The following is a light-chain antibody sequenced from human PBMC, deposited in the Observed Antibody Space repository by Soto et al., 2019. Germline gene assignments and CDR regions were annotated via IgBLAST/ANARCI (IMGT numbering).Light chain of an antibody. V-gene: IGLV2-14*01. CDR3: SSYTSTTPFV. CDR2: DVS. J-gene: IGLJ1*01. CDR1: SSHVDTYNY. Sequence: QSALTQPASVSGSPGQSITISCTGSSSHVDTYNYITWYQQLPGKAPKVIIYDVSNRPSGVSDRFCGSKSGNTASLTISALLTEDEGDYYCSSYTSTTPFVFGTGTKLTVL.